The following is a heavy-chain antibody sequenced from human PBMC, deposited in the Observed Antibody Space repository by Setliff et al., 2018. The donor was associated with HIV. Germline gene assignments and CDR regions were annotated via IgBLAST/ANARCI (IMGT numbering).Heavy chain of an antibody. J-gene: IGHJ4*02. D-gene: IGHD3-16*02. V-gene: IGHV1-18*01. CDR3: AREFLLGDLSFPAN. CDR2: ISIYNGNV. CDR1: GYSFISHD. Sequence: GASVKVSCKASGYSFISHDINWVRQAPGQGLEWMGRISIYNGNVNTAPKFQGRVTMTTDTSTNTAYLELRSLRSDDTAVYFCAREFLLGDLSFPANWGQGTLVTVSS.